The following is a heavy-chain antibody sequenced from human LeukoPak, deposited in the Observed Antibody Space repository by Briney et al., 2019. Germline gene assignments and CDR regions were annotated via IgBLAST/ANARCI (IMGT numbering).Heavy chain of an antibody. J-gene: IGHJ4*02. CDR3: AREQQLFHLDY. CDR2: IKQDGSEK. Sequence: PGGSLRLSCAASGFTFSTYWMSWVRQAPGKGLEWVANIKQDGSEKYYVDSVKGRFTISRDNAKNSLYLQMNSLRAEDTAMYYCAREQQLFHLDYWGQGTLVTVSS. V-gene: IGHV3-7*01. D-gene: IGHD6-13*01. CDR1: GFTFSTYW.